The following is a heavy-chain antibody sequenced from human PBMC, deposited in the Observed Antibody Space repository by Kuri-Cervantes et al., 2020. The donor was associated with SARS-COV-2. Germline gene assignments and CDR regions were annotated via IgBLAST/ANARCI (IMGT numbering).Heavy chain of an antibody. CDR3: ARYYYDSRGYVFFDY. V-gene: IGHV4-31*03. J-gene: IGHJ4*02. Sequence: LRLSCTVSGATISSSSYYWGWIRQRPGKGLEWIGYIYSGGTTYYSPSLKSRLTISMDTSKNHFSLKLGAVTAADTAMYYCARYYYDSRGYVFFDYWGRGNPVTVSS. CDR2: IYSGGTT. D-gene: IGHD3-22*01. CDR1: GATISSSSYY.